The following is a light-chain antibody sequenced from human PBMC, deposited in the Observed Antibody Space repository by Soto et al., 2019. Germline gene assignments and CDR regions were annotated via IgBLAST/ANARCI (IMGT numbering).Light chain of an antibody. CDR1: QTVIHNH. J-gene: IGKJ5*01. Sequence: EIVLTQSPDTLSLSTGERSTLSCRASQTVIHNHLAWHQQKPGQTPRLLVYGASSRATGIPDRFSGSGSGTDFTLTISRLEPEDFAVYYCQQHGTSPITFGQGTRLEIK. CDR3: QQHGTSPIT. V-gene: IGKV3-20*01. CDR2: GAS.